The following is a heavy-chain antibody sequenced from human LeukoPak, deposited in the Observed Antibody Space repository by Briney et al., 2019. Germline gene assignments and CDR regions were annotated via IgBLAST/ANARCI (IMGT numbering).Heavy chain of an antibody. D-gene: IGHD3-3*01. Sequence: SETLSLTCTVSGGSISSGDYYWSWIRQPPGKGLEWIGYIYYSGSTYYNPSLKSRVTISVDTSKNQFSLKLSSVTAADTAVYYCARNPPIIGVMYYYGMDVWGQGTTVTVSS. J-gene: IGHJ6*02. V-gene: IGHV4-30-4*01. CDR1: GGSISSGDYY. CDR3: ARNPPIIGVMYYYGMDV. CDR2: IYYSGST.